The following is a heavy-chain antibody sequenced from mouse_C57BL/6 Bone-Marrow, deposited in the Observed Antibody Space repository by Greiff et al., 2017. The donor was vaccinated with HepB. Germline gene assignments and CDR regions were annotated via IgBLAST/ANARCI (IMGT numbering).Heavy chain of an antibody. CDR1: GYSITSGYY. V-gene: IGHV3-6*01. CDR2: ISYDGSN. J-gene: IGHJ4*01. Sequence: ESGPGLVKPSQSLSLTCSVTGYSITSGYYWNWIRQFPGNKLEWMGYISYDGSNNYNPSLKNRISITRDTSKNQFFLKLNSVTTEDTATYYCARRGWGIFYAMDYWGQGTSVTVSS. CDR3: ARRGWGIFYAMDY. D-gene: IGHD1-1*02.